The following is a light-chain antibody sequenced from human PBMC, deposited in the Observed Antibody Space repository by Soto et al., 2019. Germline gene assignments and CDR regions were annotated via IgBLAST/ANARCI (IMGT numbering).Light chain of an antibody. CDR1: QSVSSGY. Sequence: EIGLTQSPGSLSLSPGERATLSCRASQSVSSGYLAWYQQKRGQAPRLLIYGTSYRATGIPDRVSGSGSGAAFALTISRLEPEDFEVFASQLDGNSSWTFGQGTKVDIK. J-gene: IGKJ1*01. CDR2: GTS. V-gene: IGKV3-20*01. CDR3: QLDGNSSWT.